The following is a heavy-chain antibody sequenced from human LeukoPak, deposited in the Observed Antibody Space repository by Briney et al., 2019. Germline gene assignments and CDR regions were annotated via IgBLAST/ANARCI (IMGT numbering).Heavy chain of an antibody. CDR1: GVTFSSYT. CDR3: ARSFRGHYDSSGYDY. J-gene: IGHJ4*02. D-gene: IGHD3-22*01. CDR2: ISTSSSYI. V-gene: IGHV3-21*01. Sequence: GGSLRLSCAASGVTFSSYTMNWVRQAPGKGLEWVSSISTSSSYIYYADSVKGRFTISRDNAKNSLYLQMNSLRAEDTAVYSCARSFRGHYDSSGYDYWGQGTLVTVSS.